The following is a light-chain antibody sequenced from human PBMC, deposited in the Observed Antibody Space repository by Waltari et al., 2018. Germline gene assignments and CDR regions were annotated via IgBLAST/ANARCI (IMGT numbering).Light chain of an antibody. CDR2: EAS. CDR3: QQRANWPPLT. J-gene: IGKJ4*01. CDR1: QSVSNF. V-gene: IGKV3-11*01. Sequence: EIVLTQSTATLSLSPGERATLSCRASQSVSNFLAWYQQKPGQAPRLLIYEASKRATGIPARFSGSGSGTDFTLTISSLEPEDFAVYYCQQRANWPPLTFGGGTKVEIK.